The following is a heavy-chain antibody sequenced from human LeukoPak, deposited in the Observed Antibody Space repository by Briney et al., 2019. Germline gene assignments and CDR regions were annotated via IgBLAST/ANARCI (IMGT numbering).Heavy chain of an antibody. Sequence: ASVKVSCKASGYTFTGYYIHWVRQAPGQGLEWMGWINPNSGGTKYAQKFQGRVTMSRDTSISTAYMELSSLRSEDTAVYYCGRDDSPIPVYCSGGSCYSRTFDFWGQGTMVTVSS. CDR2: INPNSGGT. V-gene: IGHV1-2*02. J-gene: IGHJ3*01. CDR3: GRDDSPIPVYCSGGSCYSRTFDF. D-gene: IGHD2-15*01. CDR1: GYTFTGYY.